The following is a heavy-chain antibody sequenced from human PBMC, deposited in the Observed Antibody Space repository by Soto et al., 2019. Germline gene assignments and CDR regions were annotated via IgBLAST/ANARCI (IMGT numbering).Heavy chain of an antibody. J-gene: IGHJ3*02. CDR3: ARDRGGYCSGGSCPKGDAFDI. CDR1: GFTVSSNY. CDR2: IYSGGST. Sequence: GGSLRLSCAASGFTVSSNYMSWVRQAPGKGLEWVSVIYSGGSTYYADSVKGRFTISRDNSKNTLYLQMNSLRAEDTAVYYCARDRGGYCSGGSCPKGDAFDIWGQGTMVTVSS. D-gene: IGHD2-15*01. V-gene: IGHV3-53*01.